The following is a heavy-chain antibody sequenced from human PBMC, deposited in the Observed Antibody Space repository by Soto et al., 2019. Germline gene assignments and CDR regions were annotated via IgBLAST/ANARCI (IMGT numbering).Heavy chain of an antibody. CDR3: ARDPSTITIFGVVIIRYFDY. CDR1: GFTFSSYS. V-gene: IGHV3-21*01. Sequence: GGSLRLSCAASGFTFSSYSMNLVRQAPGKGLEWVSSISSSSSYIYYADSVKGRFTISRDNAKNSLYLQMNSLRAEDTAVYYCARDPSTITIFGVVIIRYFDYWGQGTLVTVSS. J-gene: IGHJ4*02. D-gene: IGHD3-3*01. CDR2: ISSSSSYI.